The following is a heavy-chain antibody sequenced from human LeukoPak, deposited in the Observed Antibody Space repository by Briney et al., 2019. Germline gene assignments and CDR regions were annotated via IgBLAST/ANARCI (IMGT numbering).Heavy chain of an antibody. CDR2: INSDGSRT. V-gene: IGHV3-74*01. D-gene: IGHD3-10*01. J-gene: IGHJ4*02. CDR1: RFSFSTYG. Sequence: PGGSLRLSCAASRFSFSTYGMHWVRQVPGKGPVWASRINSDGSRTIYADSVKGRFSISRDNAKNTLYLQMNSLRVDDTAVYYCARAGKTNELDYWGQGTLVTVSS. CDR3: ARAGKTNELDY.